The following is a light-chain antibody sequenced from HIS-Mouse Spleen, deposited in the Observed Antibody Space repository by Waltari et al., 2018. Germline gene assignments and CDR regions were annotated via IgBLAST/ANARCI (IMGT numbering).Light chain of an antibody. CDR3: CSYAGSSTWV. CDR2: ECS. Sequence: QSALTQPASVSGSPGQSITISCTGTISDVGSYNLVSWYQQHPGKAPKLMNYECSKRPPGVSNRFSGSKSGTTASLTISGLQAEDEADYYCCSYAGSSTWVFGGGTKLTVL. CDR1: ISDVGSYNL. J-gene: IGLJ3*02. V-gene: IGLV2-23*01.